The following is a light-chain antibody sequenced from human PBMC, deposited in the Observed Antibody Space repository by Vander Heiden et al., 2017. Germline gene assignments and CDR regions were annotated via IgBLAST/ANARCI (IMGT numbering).Light chain of an antibody. J-gene: IGKJ4*01. CDR1: QSLLHSNGYNY. Sequence: DIVMTQSPLSLPVTPGEPASISCRSSQSLLHSNGYNYLDWYLQKPGQSLQLLIYLGSNRASGVPDRFSGSGSGTDFTLKISRVEAEDVGVYYCMQALQTPRDTFGGGTKVEIK. CDR3: MQALQTPRDT. V-gene: IGKV2-28*01. CDR2: LGS.